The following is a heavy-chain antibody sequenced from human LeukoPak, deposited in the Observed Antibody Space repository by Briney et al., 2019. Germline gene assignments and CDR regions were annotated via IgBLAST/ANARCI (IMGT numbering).Heavy chain of an antibody. CDR1: GFTFSSYS. V-gene: IGHV3-48*01. D-gene: IGHD3-10*01. CDR2: ISSSSSTI. J-gene: IGHJ5*02. CDR3: ARDPSGYGSGSYYYNWFDP. Sequence: AGGSLRLSCAASGFTFSSYSMNWVRQAPGKGLEWVSYISSSSSTIYYADSVKGRFTISRDNAKNSLYLQMNSLRAEDTALYYCARDPSGYGSGSYYYNWFDPWGQGTLVTVSS.